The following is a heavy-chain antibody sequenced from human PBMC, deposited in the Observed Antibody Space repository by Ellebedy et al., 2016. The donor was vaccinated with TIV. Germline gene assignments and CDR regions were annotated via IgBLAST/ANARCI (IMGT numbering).Heavy chain of an antibody. CDR2: IYPGDSDT. Sequence: GESLKISXEGSGYNFTSHWIAWVRQMPGKGLERMGIIYPGDSDTRYSPSFQGQVTISADKSISTAYLQWSSLKASDTAMYYCARQGRFFDYWGQGTLVTVSS. CDR3: ARQGRFFDY. CDR1: GYNFTSHW. J-gene: IGHJ4*02. V-gene: IGHV5-51*01.